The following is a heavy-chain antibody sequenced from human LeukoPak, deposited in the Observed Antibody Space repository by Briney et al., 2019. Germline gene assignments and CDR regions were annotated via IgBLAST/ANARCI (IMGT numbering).Heavy chain of an antibody. CDR3: ARDDRGLAAAGFLDY. Sequence: PGGFLRLSCAASGFTFSSFAMHWVRQAPGKGLEWVAVISYAGSNNYYADSVKGRFTISRDNSKNTLYLQMNSLTAEDTAVYYCARDDRGLAAAGFLDYWGQGTLVTVSS. J-gene: IGHJ4*02. CDR2: ISYAGSNN. D-gene: IGHD6-13*01. CDR1: GFTFSSFA. V-gene: IGHV3-30*04.